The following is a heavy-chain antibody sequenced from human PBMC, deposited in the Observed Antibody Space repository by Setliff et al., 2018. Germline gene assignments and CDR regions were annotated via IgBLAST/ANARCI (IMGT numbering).Heavy chain of an antibody. CDR3: ARVRSNGWEEPDY. CDR1: GFTFSDYY. CDR2: ISRSGTNYT. J-gene: IGHJ4*02. Sequence: GGSLRLSCAASGFTFSDYYMTWIRQAPGKGLEWVSYISRSGTNYTNYADSVKGRFTISRDNAKNSLYLQMNSLRAEDTAVYFCARVRSNGWEEPDYWGQGTLVTVSS. V-gene: IGHV3-11*06. D-gene: IGHD6-19*01.